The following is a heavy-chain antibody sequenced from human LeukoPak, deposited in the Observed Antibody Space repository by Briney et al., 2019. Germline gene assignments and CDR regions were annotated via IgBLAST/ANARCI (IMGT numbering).Heavy chain of an antibody. CDR3: ARDWFGCGSP. CDR2: INPNSGGT. J-gene: IGHJ5*02. Sequence: GESLKISCKGSGYTFTGYYMHWVRQAPGQGLEWMGRINPNSGGTNYAQKFQGMVTMTRDTSISTAYMELSRLRSDDTAVYYCARDWFGCGSPWGQGTLVTVSS. CDR1: GYTFTGYY. V-gene: IGHV1-2*06. D-gene: IGHD2-21*01.